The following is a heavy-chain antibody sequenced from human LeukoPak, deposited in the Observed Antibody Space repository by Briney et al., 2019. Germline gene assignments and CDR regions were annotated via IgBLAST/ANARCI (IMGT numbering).Heavy chain of an antibody. CDR1: AFTSSDYY. J-gene: IGHJ3*02. V-gene: IGHV3-11*01. Sequence: GGSLRLSCPASAFTSSDYYMSWMRQAPGKGLEWVSFISSSGSTIYYADSMKGRFTISRDKAKTSVYMEMNSLSGQDTAVYYCERGPGYRSGGSCPRRAFDIWGQGTVVTVSS. CDR3: ERGPGYRSGGSCPRRAFDI. D-gene: IGHD2-15*01. CDR2: ISSSGSTI.